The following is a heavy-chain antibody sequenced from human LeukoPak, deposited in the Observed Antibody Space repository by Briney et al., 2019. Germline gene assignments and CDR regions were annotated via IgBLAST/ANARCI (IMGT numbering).Heavy chain of an antibody. Sequence: KTSETLSLTCTVSGGSISSSSYYWGWIRQPPGKGLEWIGSIYYSGSTYYNPSLKSRVTISVDTSKNQFSLKLSSVTAADTAVYYCARQVATISHYYYCMDVWGKGTTVTVSS. CDR2: IYYSGST. D-gene: IGHD5-12*01. CDR3: ARQVATISHYYYCMDV. V-gene: IGHV4-39*01. J-gene: IGHJ6*03. CDR1: GGSISSSSYY.